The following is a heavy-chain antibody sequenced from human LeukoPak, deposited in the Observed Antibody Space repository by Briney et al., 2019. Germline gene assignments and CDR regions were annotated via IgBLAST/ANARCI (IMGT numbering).Heavy chain of an antibody. CDR3: AREVRFSMVRGEIDC. CDR1: GGSISSGDYY. J-gene: IGHJ4*02. Sequence: PSETLSLTCTVSGGSISSGDYYWSWIRQPPGKGLEWIGYSFYTGSTNYNPSLKSRVTISVDTSKNQFSLKLSSVTAADTAVYYCAREVRFSMVRGEIDCWGQGTLVTVSS. CDR2: SFYTGST. D-gene: IGHD3-10*01. V-gene: IGHV4-61*08.